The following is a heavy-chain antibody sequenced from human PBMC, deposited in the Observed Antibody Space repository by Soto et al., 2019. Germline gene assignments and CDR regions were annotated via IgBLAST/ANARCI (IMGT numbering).Heavy chain of an antibody. CDR1: GFTFSTYA. J-gene: IGHJ6*03. D-gene: IGHD2-8*01. V-gene: IGHV3-23*01. Sequence: GGSLRLSCAASGFTFSTYAMSWVRQAPGEGLEWVSTITTSGGNTYYADSVQGRFTISRDNSKNTLYPQMNSLRAEDTAVYYCAGRHRTNGVCYNKYYYYIDVWGKENTVTVSS. CDR2: ITTSGGNT. CDR3: AGRHRTNGVCYNKYYYYIDV.